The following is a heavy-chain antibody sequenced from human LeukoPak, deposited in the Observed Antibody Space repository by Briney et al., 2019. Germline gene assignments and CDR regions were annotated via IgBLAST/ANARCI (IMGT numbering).Heavy chain of an antibody. CDR1: GYTFTAYY. V-gene: IGHV1-2*02. CDR2: VNPNSGGT. Sequence: GASVKVSCKASGYTFTAYYMHWVRQAPGQGLEWMGWVNPNSGGTKYVQNFQGRVTMTRDTSISTAYMELSGLRSDDTAVYYCARGPAYSQYCANGVCYFPDHWGQGALVTVSS. CDR3: ARGPAYSQYCANGVCYFPDH. J-gene: IGHJ4*02. D-gene: IGHD2-8*01.